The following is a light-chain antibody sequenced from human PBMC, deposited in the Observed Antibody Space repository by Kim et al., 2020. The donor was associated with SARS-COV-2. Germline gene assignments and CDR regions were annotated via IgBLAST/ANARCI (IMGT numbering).Light chain of an antibody. Sequence: PGERANLSCRASQSVSSNLAWYQQKPGQAPRLLIYGASTRATGIPARFSGSGSGTEFTLTISSLQSEDFAVYYCQQYNNWPPWTFGQGTKVDIK. CDR2: GAS. CDR3: QQYNNWPPWT. V-gene: IGKV3-15*01. J-gene: IGKJ1*01. CDR1: QSVSSN.